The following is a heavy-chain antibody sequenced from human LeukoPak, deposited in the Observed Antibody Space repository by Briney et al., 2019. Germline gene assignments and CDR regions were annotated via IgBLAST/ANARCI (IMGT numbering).Heavy chain of an antibody. CDR1: GGSISSSSYY. CDR3: ARDGPWLLREYYFDY. CDR2: IYYSGST. Sequence: SETLSLTCIVSGGSISSSSYYWGWIRQPPGKGLEWIGSIYYSGSTHYNPSLKSRVTISVDTSKNQFSLKLSSVTAADTAVYYCARDGPWLLREYYFDYWGQGTLVTVSS. J-gene: IGHJ4*02. D-gene: IGHD3-22*01. V-gene: IGHV4-39*07.